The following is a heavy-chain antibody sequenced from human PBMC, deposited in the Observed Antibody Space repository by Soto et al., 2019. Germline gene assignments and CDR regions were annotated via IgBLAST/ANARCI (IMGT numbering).Heavy chain of an antibody. V-gene: IGHV3-30*18. CDR3: AKEGGEQWLIFDY. CDR2: ISYDGSNK. CDR1: GFTFSNYG. Sequence: GGSLRLSCAASGFTFSNYGMHWVRQAPGKGLEWVAVISYDGSNKYYTDSVKGRFTISRDNSKNTLYMKMNSLRAEDTAVYYCAKEGGEQWLIFDYWGQGTLVTVSS. D-gene: IGHD6-19*01. J-gene: IGHJ4*02.